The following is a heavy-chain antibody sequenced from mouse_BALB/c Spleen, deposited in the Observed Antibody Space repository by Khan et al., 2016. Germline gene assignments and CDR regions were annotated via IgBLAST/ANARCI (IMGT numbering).Heavy chain of an antibody. Sequence: QVQLQQPGAELVRPGASVKLSCKASGYTFTSYWINWVKQRPGQGLEWIGNIYPSDSYTNYNQKFKDKATLTVDKSSSTAYMQLSSPTSEDSAVYYCTRCWDVYFDYWGQGTTLTVSS. J-gene: IGHJ2*01. D-gene: IGHD4-1*01. CDR2: IYPSDSYT. CDR1: GYTFTSYW. CDR3: TRCWDVYFDY. V-gene: IGHV1-69*02.